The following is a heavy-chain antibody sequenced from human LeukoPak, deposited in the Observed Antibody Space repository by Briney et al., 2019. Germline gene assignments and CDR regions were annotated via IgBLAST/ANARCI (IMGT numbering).Heavy chain of an antibody. CDR3: AKDTTNEREYQLLDKVDP. V-gene: IGHV3-30*18. Sequence: PGRSLRLSCATSGFSFSLSNYGMHWVRQAPGKGLEWVAVISYDGSNKYYADSVKGRFTISRDNSKNTLYLQMNSLRAEDTAVYYCAKDTTNEREYQLLDKVDPWGQGTLVTVSS. J-gene: IGHJ5*02. CDR2: ISYDGSNK. CDR1: GFSFSLSNYG. D-gene: IGHD2-2*01.